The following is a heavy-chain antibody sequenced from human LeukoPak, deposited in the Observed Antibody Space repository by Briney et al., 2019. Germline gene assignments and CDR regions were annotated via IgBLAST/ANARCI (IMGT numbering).Heavy chain of an antibody. CDR1: GYTFTSYD. CDR3: ARGSVRVYYYDSSGYYPPNMDV. J-gene: IGHJ6*02. CDR2: MNPNSGNT. V-gene: IGHV1-8*01. D-gene: IGHD3-22*01. Sequence: ASVKVSCKASGYTFTSYDINWVRQATGQGLEWMGWMNPNSGNTGYAQKFQGRVTMTRNTSISTAYMELSSLRSEDTAVYYCARGSVRVYYYDSSGYYPPNMDVWGQGTTVTVSS.